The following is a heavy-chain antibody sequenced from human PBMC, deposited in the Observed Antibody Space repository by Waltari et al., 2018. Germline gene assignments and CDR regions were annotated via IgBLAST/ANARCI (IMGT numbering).Heavy chain of an antibody. V-gene: IGHV1-69*15. CDR1: GGTFRNSA. J-gene: IGHJ5*02. CDR3: ASGSSPFDP. CDR2: LIPLFNTP. Sequence: QVQLVQSGTEVKMPGSSVKVSCKASGGTFRNSAFTWLRQAPGQGLEWMGNLIPLFNTPPYLRKFQGRFTITADESTSTVYMELSSLTSDDTAVYYCASGSSPFDPWGQGTLVTVSS.